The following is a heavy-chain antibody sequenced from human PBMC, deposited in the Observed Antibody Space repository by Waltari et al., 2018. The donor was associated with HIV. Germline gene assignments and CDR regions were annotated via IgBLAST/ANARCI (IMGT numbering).Heavy chain of an antibody. CDR1: GSSISSSSYY. J-gene: IGHJ5*02. CDR2: ISYSGDT. V-gene: IGHV4-39*07. D-gene: IGHD1-1*01. Sequence: QLQLQESGPGLVKPSETLSLTCTVSGSSISSSSYYWGWIRQPPGKGLEWLATISYSGDTHYNPSLKSRVPISLDTSKNRLSLNLDSVTAADTAVYYCARLSPSSVESYNWFDPWGQGTLVTVSS. CDR3: ARLSPSSVESYNWFDP.